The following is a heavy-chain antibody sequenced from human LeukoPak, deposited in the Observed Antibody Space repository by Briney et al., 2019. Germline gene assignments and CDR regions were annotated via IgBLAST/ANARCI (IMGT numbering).Heavy chain of an antibody. V-gene: IGHV1-69*05. CDR2: IIPIFGTA. D-gene: IGHD6-19*01. Sequence: SVKVSCKASGGTFSSYAISWMRQAPGQGLEWMGGIIPIFGTANYAQKFQGRVTITTDESTSTAYMELSSLRSEDTAVYYCARATVYSSGLDYWGQGTLVTVSS. J-gene: IGHJ4*02. CDR1: GGTFSSYA. CDR3: ARATVYSSGLDY.